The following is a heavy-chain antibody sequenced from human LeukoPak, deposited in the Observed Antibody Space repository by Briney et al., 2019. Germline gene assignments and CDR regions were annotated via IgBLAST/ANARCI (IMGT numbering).Heavy chain of an antibody. CDR1: GFNFSSYW. J-gene: IGHJ4*02. V-gene: IGHV3-7*01. CDR2: IKQDGSEK. D-gene: IGHD3-3*01. Sequence: GGSLRLSCAASGFNFSSYWMSWVRQAPGKGLEWVANIKQDGSEKYYVDSVKGRFTISRDNAKNSLYLQMNSLRAEDTAVYYCARSTDFWSGYYTVFDYWGQGTLVTVSS. CDR3: ARSTDFWSGYYTVFDY.